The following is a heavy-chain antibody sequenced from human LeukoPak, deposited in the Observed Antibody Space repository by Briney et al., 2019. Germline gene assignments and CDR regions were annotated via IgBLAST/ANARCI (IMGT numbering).Heavy chain of an antibody. CDR1: GGSISSSSYY. D-gene: IGHD6-13*01. Sequence: SETLSLTCTVSGGSISSSSYYWGWIRQPPGKGLEWIGSIYYSGSTYYNPSLKSRVTISVDTSKNQFSLKLSSVTAADTAVYYCARELYSSSSQGTIDYWGQGTLVTVSS. V-gene: IGHV4-39*07. J-gene: IGHJ4*02. CDR2: IYYSGST. CDR3: ARELYSSSSQGTIDY.